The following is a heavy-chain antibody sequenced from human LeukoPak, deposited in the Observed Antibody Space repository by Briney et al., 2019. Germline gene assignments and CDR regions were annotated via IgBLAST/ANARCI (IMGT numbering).Heavy chain of an antibody. CDR3: ARGAVPAARDNWFDP. CDR1: GGSISSGGYS. J-gene: IGHJ5*02. V-gene: IGHV4-30-2*01. Sequence: SETLSLTCAASGGSISSGGYSWSWIRQPPGKGLEWIGYIYHSGSTYYSPSLKSRVTISVDRSKNQFSLKLSSVTAADTAVYYCARGAVPAARDNWFDPWGQGTLVTVSS. CDR2: IYHSGST. D-gene: IGHD2-2*01.